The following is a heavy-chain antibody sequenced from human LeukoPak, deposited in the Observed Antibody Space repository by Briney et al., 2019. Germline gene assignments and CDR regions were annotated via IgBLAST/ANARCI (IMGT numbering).Heavy chain of an antibody. D-gene: IGHD2-2*01. J-gene: IGHJ4*02. Sequence: SETLSFTCTVSGGSISSYYWSWIRQPPGKGLEWIGYIYYSGNTNYNPSLKSRVTISVDTSKNQFSLKLSSVTAADTAVYYCARRGDTSLSFDYWGQGTLVTVSS. CDR2: IYYSGNT. CDR3: ARRGDTSLSFDY. CDR1: GGSISSYY. V-gene: IGHV4-59*01.